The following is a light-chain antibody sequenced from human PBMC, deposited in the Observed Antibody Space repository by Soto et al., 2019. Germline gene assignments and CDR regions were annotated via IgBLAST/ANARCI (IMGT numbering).Light chain of an antibody. CDR1: SSDVGSHNL. CDR3: CSYGGSRAV. J-gene: IGLJ7*01. V-gene: IGLV2-23*02. CDR2: EVT. Sequence: QSALTQPASVSGSPGQSITISCTGTSSDVGSHNLVSWYQQHPGQAPKLMIYEVTKRPLGVSTRFSASKSGNTASLTISGLKAEDEADYYCCSYGGSRAVFGGGTNLTVL.